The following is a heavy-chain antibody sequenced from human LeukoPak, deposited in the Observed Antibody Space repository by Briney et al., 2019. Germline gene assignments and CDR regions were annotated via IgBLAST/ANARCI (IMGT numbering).Heavy chain of an antibody. CDR2: ISSSSSTI. CDR1: GFTFSSYS. CDR3: AKKSPIFGVVIPLFDY. V-gene: IGHV3-48*04. D-gene: IGHD3-3*01. Sequence: GGSLRLSCAASGFTFSSYSMNWVRQAPGKGLEWVSYISSSSSTIYYADSVKGRFTISRDNSKNTLSLQVNSLRADDTAVYYCAKKSPIFGVVIPLFDYWGQGILVTVSS. J-gene: IGHJ4*02.